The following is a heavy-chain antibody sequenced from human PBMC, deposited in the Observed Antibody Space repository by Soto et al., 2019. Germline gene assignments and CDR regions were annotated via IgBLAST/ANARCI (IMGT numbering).Heavy chain of an antibody. J-gene: IGHJ4*02. V-gene: IGHV1-8*01. D-gene: IGHD3-3*01. CDR3: ARGLSYDFWSGYPDDY. Sequence: ASVKVSCKASGYTFTSYDINWVRQATGQGLEWMGWMNPNSGNTGYAQKFQGRVTMTRNTSISTAYMELSSLRSEDTAVYYCARGLSYDFWSGYPDDYWGQGTLVTVSS. CDR1: GYTFTSYD. CDR2: MNPNSGNT.